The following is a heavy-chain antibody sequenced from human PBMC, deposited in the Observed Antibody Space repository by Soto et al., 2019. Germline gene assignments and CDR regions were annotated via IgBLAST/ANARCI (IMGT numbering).Heavy chain of an antibody. CDR2: IYYSGST. Sequence: QVQLQESGPGLVKPSQTLSLTCTVSGGSISSGGYYWSWIRQHPGKGLEWIGYIYYSGSTYYNPSIKSRVTISVDTSKNQCSLKLRSVTAADTAVYYFARNRAPWTNFDCWCQGTLVTGSS. CDR1: GGSISSGGYY. J-gene: IGHJ4*02. V-gene: IGHV4-31*03. CDR3: ARNRAPWTNFDC. D-gene: IGHD3-16*02.